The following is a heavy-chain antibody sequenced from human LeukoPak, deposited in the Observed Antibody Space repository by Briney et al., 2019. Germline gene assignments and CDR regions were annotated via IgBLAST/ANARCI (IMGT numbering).Heavy chain of an antibody. V-gene: IGHV4-59*05. CDR1: GASISSYY. D-gene: IGHD3-22*01. Sequence: SETLSLTCTVSGASISSYYWGWIRQPPGKGLECIGSVYYGGSTYYNPSLRSRVTISVDTSKNQFSLKLNSVTAADTAVYYCASITMNAFDMWGQGTMVTVSS. J-gene: IGHJ3*02. CDR2: VYYGGST. CDR3: ASITMNAFDM.